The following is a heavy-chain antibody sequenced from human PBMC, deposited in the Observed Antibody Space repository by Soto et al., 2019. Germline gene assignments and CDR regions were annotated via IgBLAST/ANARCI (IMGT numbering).Heavy chain of an antibody. CDR3: TTHLIYDILTGYHNSNWFDP. Sequence: PGGAPRPSPAAPGFTFSKARVSWVRPAPGKGGGWGGRIKSKTDGGTTDYAAPVKGRFTISRDDSKNTLYLQMNSLKTEDTAVYYCTTHLIYDILTGYHNSNWFDPWGQGTLVTVSS. V-gene: IGHV3-15*01. CDR1: GFTFSKAR. CDR2: IKSKTDGGTT. J-gene: IGHJ5*02. D-gene: IGHD3-9*01.